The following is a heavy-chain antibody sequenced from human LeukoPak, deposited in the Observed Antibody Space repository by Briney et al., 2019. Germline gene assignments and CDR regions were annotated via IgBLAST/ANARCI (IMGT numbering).Heavy chain of an antibody. V-gene: IGHV3-21*01. D-gene: IGHD1-14*01. CDR2: ISSTTPYI. J-gene: IGHJ6*03. CDR3: TRRRSGNSFYYMDV. Sequence: PGESLRLSCTTSGFTFVSHTMNWVRQAPGKGLEWVSSISSTTPYIYYADSVEGRFTISRDNAKNSVYLQMTSLRVEDTAVYYCTRRRSGNSFYYMDVWGKGTAVTVS. CDR1: GFTFVSHT.